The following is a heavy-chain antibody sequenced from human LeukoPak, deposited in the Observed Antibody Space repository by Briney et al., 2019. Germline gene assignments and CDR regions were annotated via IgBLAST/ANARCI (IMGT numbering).Heavy chain of an antibody. CDR1: GFTFSSYE. D-gene: IGHD2-2*01. CDR3: AKARRDCSSTSCYFDFDP. J-gene: IGHJ5*02. V-gene: IGHV3-23*01. CDR2: ISGSGGGT. Sequence: PGGSLRLSCAASGFTFSSYEMNWVRQAPGKGLEWVSTISGSGGGTNYADSVKGRFTISRDNSKNTLYLQMNSLRDEDTAVYYCAKARRDCSSTSCYFDFDPWGQGTLVTVSS.